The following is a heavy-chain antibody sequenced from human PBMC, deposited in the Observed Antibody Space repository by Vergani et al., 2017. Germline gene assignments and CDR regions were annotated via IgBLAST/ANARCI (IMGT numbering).Heavy chain of an antibody. V-gene: IGHV3-9*01. Sequence: VQLQQWGAGLLKPSETLSLTCAVYGGSFSGYYWSWVRQAPGKGLEWVSGISWNSGSIGYADSVKGRFTISRDNAKNSLYLQMNSLRAEDTALYYCAKDHGPWGYSGYDWGPFDYWGQGTLVTVSS. CDR2: ISWNSGSI. CDR3: AKDHGPWGYSGYDWGPFDY. D-gene: IGHD5-12*01. J-gene: IGHJ4*02. CDR1: GGSFSGYY.